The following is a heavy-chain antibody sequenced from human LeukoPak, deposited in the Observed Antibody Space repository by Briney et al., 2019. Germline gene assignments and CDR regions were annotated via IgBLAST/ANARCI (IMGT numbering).Heavy chain of an antibody. Sequence: GGSLRLSCAASGFTFSSYAVSWVRQAPGKGGEWVSAISGSGGSTYYADPVKGRFTISRDNSKNTLYLQMNSLRAEDTAVYYCAKVQSRLGYKYYFDYWGQGTLVTVSS. D-gene: IGHD1-1*01. CDR2: ISGSGGST. J-gene: IGHJ4*02. CDR3: AKVQSRLGYKYYFDY. CDR1: GFTFSSYA. V-gene: IGHV3-23*01.